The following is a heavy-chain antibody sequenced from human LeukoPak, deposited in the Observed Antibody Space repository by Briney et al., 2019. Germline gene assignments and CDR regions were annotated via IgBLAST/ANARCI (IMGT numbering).Heavy chain of an antibody. D-gene: IGHD4-17*01. J-gene: IGHJ6*03. CDR3: ARSGDGDRNYYYYYYMDV. CDR1: GYTFTSYD. CDR2: MNPNSGNT. V-gene: IGHV1-8*01. Sequence: ASVKVSCKASGYTFTSYDINGVRQATGQGLEWMGWMNPNSGNTGYAQKFQGRVTMTRNTSISTAYMELSSLRSEDTAVYYCARSGDGDRNYYYYYYMDVWGKGTTVTVSS.